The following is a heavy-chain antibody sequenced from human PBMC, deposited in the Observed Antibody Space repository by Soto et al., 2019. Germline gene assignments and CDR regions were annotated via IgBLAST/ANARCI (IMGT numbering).Heavy chain of an antibody. CDR1: GCSFSSYW. CDR2: IHPDDSDT. Sequence: PGESLKISCKSSGCSFSSYWIAWVRLMPGKGLEWMGSIHPDDSDTKYSPSFQGQVTISADKSISAAYLQWSSLKASDTAIYYCARNSLTGYYNYYYSMDVWGQGTTVTVSS. J-gene: IGHJ6*02. V-gene: IGHV5-51*01. CDR3: ARNSLTGYYNYYYSMDV. D-gene: IGHD3-9*01.